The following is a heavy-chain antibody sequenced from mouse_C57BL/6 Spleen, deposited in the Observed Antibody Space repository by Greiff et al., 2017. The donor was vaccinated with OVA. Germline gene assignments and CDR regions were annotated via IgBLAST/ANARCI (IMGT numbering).Heavy chain of an antibody. D-gene: IGHD1-1*01. CDR1: GFNIKDYY. V-gene: IGHV14-2*01. Sequence: VQLQQSGAELVKPGASVKLSCTASGFNIKDYYMHWVKQRTEQGLEWIGRIDPEDGETKYAPTFQGKSTITADTSSNTPYLQLSSLTSEDTAVYYCASYHGSTNYFDDWGQGTTLTVSS. CDR2: IDPEDGET. J-gene: IGHJ2*01. CDR3: ASYHGSTNYFDD.